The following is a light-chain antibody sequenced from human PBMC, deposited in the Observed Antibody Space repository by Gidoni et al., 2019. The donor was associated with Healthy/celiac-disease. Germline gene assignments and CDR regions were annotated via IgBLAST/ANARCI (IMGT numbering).Light chain of an antibody. J-gene: IGKJ2*01. V-gene: IGKV1-5*03. CDR1: QRISSW. CDR3: QQYNSYSP. Sequence: DIQMTQSPSTLSASVGDRVTITCRASQRISSWLAWYQQKPGKAPKLLIYKASSFESGVPSRFSGSGSGTEFTLTILSLQPDDFATYYCQQYNSYSPFGQGTKLEIK. CDR2: KAS.